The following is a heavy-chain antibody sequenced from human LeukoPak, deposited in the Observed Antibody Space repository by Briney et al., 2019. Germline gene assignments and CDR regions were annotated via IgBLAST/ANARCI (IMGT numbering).Heavy chain of an antibody. Sequence: PGGSLRLSCGASVFTVSSNYMSWVRQAPGKGLEWVSVIYSGGSTYYSDSVKGRFTISRDNSKNTLYLQMNSLRAEDTAVYYCASNYGGLDYWGQGTLVTVSS. J-gene: IGHJ4*02. CDR2: IYSGGST. D-gene: IGHD4/OR15-4a*01. V-gene: IGHV3-53*01. CDR1: VFTVSSNY. CDR3: ASNYGGLDY.